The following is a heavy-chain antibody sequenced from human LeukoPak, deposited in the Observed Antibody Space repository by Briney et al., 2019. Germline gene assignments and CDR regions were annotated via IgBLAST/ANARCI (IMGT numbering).Heavy chain of an antibody. CDR3: ARSEALYDILTGYRFDY. CDR2: IWYDGSNK. J-gene: IGHJ4*02. V-gene: IGHV3-33*01. D-gene: IGHD3-9*01. CDR1: GFTFSSYG. Sequence: GRSLRLSCAASGFTFSSYGMHWVRQAPGKGLEWVAVIWYDGSNKYYADSVKGRFTISRDNSKNTLYLQMNSLRAEDTAVYYCARSEALYDILTGYRFDYWGQGTLVTVSS.